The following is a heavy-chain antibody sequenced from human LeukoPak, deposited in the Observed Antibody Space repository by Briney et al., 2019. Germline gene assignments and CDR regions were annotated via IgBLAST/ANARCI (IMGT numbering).Heavy chain of an antibody. Sequence: GGSLRLSCAASGFTFSGYGMHWVRQAPGKGLEWVSFISFDGSNKYYADSVEGRFTISRDNSKNTLYLQMNSLRAEDTAVFYCAKGYGDYVDYWGRGTLVTVSS. CDR3: AKGYGDYVDY. CDR1: GFTFSGYG. CDR2: ISFDGSNK. D-gene: IGHD4-17*01. J-gene: IGHJ4*02. V-gene: IGHV3-30*18.